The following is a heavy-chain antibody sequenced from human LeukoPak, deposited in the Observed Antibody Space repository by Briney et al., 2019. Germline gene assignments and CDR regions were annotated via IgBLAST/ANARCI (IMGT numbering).Heavy chain of an antibody. CDR3: ARYCSSTSCYKTSAAFDI. CDR1: GGSFNDYY. D-gene: IGHD2-2*02. J-gene: IGHJ3*02. CDR2: IYHSGST. Sequence: PSETLSLTCAVYGGSFNDYYWSWIRQPPGKGLEWIGYIYHSGSTYYNPSLKSRVTISVDRSKNQFSLKLSSVTAADTAVYYCARYCSSTSCYKTSAAFDIWGQGTMVTVSS. V-gene: IGHV4-34*01.